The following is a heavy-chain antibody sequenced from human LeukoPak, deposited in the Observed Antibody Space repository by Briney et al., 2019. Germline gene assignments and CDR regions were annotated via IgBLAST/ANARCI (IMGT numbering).Heavy chain of an antibody. CDR3: ARDDILTGYPYYYYYCMDV. J-gene: IGHJ6*03. D-gene: IGHD3-9*01. V-gene: IGHV3-11*01. CDR1: GFTFSDYY. CDR2: ISSSGSTI. Sequence: GGSLRLSCAASGFTFSDYYMSWIRQAPGKGLEWVSYISSSGSTIYYADSVKGRFTISRDNAKDSLYLQMNSLRAEDTAVYYCARDDILTGYPYYYYYCMDVWGKGTTVTVSS.